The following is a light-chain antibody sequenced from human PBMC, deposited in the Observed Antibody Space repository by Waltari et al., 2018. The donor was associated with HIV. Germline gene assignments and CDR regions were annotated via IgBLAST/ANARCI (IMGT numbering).Light chain of an antibody. CDR1: SGHNNYA. J-gene: IGLJ2*01. CDR3: QTWGTGIVV. CDR2: LSTNGSN. V-gene: IGLV4-69*01. Sequence: QVVLTQSPSASASLGAPVKLTCTLSSGHNNYAIPGDQQQPEKGPRYLMRLSTNGSNTKGDWNPDRFSSSSSGAERYLTISSLKSEDEADYYCQTWGTGIVVFGGGTKLTVL.